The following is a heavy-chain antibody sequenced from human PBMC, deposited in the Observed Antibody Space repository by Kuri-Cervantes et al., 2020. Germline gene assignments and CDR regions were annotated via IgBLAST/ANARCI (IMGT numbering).Heavy chain of an antibody. J-gene: IGHJ4*02. V-gene: IGHV1-2*04. CDR2: INPNSGGT. Sequence: ASVKVSCKASGYTFTGYYMHWVRQAPGQGLEWMGWINPNSGGTNYAQKFQGWVTMTRDTSISTAYMELSSLRSEDTAVYYCASTYDILTGYWVYWGQGTLVTVS. CDR1: GYTFTGYY. CDR3: ASTYDILTGYWVY. D-gene: IGHD3-9*01.